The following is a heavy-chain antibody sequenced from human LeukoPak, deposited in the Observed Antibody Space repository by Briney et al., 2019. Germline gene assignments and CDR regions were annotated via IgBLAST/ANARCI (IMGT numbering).Heavy chain of an antibody. V-gene: IGHV4-39*01. CDR2: ISYSGTT. D-gene: IGHD1-26*01. CDR1: GGSITSGSYY. CDR3: ARQVFSGSYVDY. J-gene: IGHJ4*02. Sequence: PSETLSLTCTVSGGSITSGSYYWGWIRQPPGKVLEWIGRISYSGTTYYNPSLKSRVSMSVHTPKNQFSLKLSSVTDADTAVYYCARQVFSGSYVDYWGQGTMVTVSS.